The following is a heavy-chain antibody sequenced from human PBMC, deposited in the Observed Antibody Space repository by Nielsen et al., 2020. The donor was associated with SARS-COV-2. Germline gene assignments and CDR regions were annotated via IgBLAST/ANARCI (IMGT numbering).Heavy chain of an antibody. Sequence: SETLSLTCAVYGGSFSGYYWSWIRQPPGKGLEWIGEINHSGSTNYNPSLKSRVTISVDTSKNQFSLKLSSVTAADTAVYYCARLGGGYSYGLYYYYYGMDVWGQGTTVTVSS. D-gene: IGHD5-18*01. J-gene: IGHJ6*02. CDR1: GGSFSGYY. CDR2: INHSGST. V-gene: IGHV4-34*01. CDR3: ARLGGGYSYGLYYYYYGMDV.